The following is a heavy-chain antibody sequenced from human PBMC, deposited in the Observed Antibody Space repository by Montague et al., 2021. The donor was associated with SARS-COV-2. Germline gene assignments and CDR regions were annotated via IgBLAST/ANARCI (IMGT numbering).Heavy chain of an antibody. CDR3: AVDLIVYDYFWGGYRPYGMDY. CDR1: GGSIGSYY. J-gene: IGHJ6*02. CDR2: IYTSGST. V-gene: IGHV4-4*07. Sequence: SETLSLTCTVSGGSIGSYYWSWIRQPAGKGLEWSGRIYTSGSTNYNPSLNSRVTMSVDTSTYQFSLKLSSVTSAATAVYYCAVDLIVYDYFWGGYRPYGMDYWGQGTTVAVSS. D-gene: IGHD3-16*02.